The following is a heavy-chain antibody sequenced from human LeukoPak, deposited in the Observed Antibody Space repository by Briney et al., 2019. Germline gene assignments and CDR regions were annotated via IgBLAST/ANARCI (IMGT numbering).Heavy chain of an antibody. Sequence: GGSLRLSCAASGFTFSSYAMHWVRQAPGKGLESVAGISNKGGSTYYVNSVKGRFTISRDNSKNTLYLQMGSLRAEDMAAYYCARRMHSTSCCAYDYWGQGTLVTVSS. D-gene: IGHD2-2*01. CDR2: ISNKGGST. CDR1: GFTFSSYA. CDR3: ARRMHSTSCCAYDY. J-gene: IGHJ4*02. V-gene: IGHV3-64*01.